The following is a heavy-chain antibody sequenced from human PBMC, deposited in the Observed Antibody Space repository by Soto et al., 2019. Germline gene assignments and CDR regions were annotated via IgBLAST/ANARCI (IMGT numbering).Heavy chain of an antibody. CDR3: AREWVDDFWSGYTYYYYGMDV. D-gene: IGHD3-3*01. CDR2: ISAYNGNT. V-gene: IGHV1-18*01. J-gene: IGHJ6*02. Sequence: ASVKVSFKASGYTFTSYGISWLRQAPGQGLEWMGWISAYNGNTNYAQKLQGRVTMTTDTSTSTAYMELRSLRSDDTAVYYCAREWVDDFWSGYTYYYYGMDVWGQGTTVTVSS. CDR1: GYTFTSYG.